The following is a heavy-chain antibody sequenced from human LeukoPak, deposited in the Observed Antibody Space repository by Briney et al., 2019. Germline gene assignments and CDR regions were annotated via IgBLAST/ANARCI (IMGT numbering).Heavy chain of an antibody. V-gene: IGHV3-7*01. Sequence: GGSLRLSCAASGFTISNYWMSWVRQAPGKGLEWVANINQGGSEKFYVDSVKGRFTISRDNAKNSLYLQMDSLRAEDTAVYYCARDAFASGSYNPFDNWGQGTLVTVSS. CDR2: INQGGSEK. CDR3: ARDAFASGSYNPFDN. D-gene: IGHD3-10*01. J-gene: IGHJ4*02. CDR1: GFTISNYW.